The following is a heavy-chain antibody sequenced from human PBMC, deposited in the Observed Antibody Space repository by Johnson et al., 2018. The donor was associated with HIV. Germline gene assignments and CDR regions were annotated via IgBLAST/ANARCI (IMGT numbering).Heavy chain of an antibody. CDR1: GFTFSSYA. D-gene: IGHD2-15*01. CDR2: ISYDGSNK. Sequence: VQVLESGGGVVQPGRSLRLSCAASGFTFSSYAMHWVRQAPGKGLEWVAVISYDGSNKYYADSVKGRFTISRDNSKNTLYLQMNSLRAEDTALYYCARDQGYCSGGICRDAFDIWGQGTMVTVSS. J-gene: IGHJ3*02. V-gene: IGHV3-30*04. CDR3: ARDQGYCSGGICRDAFDI.